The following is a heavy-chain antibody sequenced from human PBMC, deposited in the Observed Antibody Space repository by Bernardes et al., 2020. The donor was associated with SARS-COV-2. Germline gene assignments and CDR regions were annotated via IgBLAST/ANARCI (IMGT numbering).Heavy chain of an antibody. J-gene: IGHJ6*02. Sequence: TLSLTCTVSGGSISSYYWSWIRQPAGKGLEWIGRIYTSGSTNYNPSLKSRVTMSVDTSKNQFSLKLSSVTAADTAVYYCARVGCSSTSCSAMDVWGQGTTVTVSS. D-gene: IGHD2-2*01. CDR2: IYTSGST. V-gene: IGHV4-4*07. CDR1: GGSISSYY. CDR3: ARVGCSSTSCSAMDV.